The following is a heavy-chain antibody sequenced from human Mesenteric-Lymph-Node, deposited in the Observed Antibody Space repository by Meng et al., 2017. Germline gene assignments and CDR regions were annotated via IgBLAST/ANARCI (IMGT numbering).Heavy chain of an antibody. D-gene: IGHD6-13*01. CDR1: GGSISSGGYY. CDR2: IYYSGST. V-gene: IGHV4-31*01. CDR3: ARTIGVEYSSSWYYFDY. J-gene: IGHJ4*02. Sequence: QVQLQESGPGLVKPSQTLSLTCTVSGGSISSGGYYWSWIRQHPGKGLEWIGYIYYSGSTYYNPSLKSLVTISVDTSKNQFSLKLSSVTAADTAVYYCARTIGVEYSSSWYYFDYWGQGTLVTVSS.